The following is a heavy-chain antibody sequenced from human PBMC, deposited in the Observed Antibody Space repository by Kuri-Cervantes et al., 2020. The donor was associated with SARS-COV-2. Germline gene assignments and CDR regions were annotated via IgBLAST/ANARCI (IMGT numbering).Heavy chain of an antibody. D-gene: IGHD6-13*01. V-gene: IGHV4-39*01. J-gene: IGHJ4*02. CDR3: ASCDSSSWYYFDY. CDR1: GGSISSSSYY. CDR2: IYDSGST. Sequence: SETLSLTCTVSGGSISSSSYYWGWIRQPPGKGLEWIGSIYDSGSTYYNPSLKSRVTISVDTSKNQFSLKLSSVTAADTAVYYCASCDSSSWYYFDYWGQGTLVTVSS.